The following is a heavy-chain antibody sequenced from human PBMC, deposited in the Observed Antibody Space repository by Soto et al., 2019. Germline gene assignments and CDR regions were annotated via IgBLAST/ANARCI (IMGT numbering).Heavy chain of an antibody. CDR3: ARLRAPYAGTKEGYDY. CDR2: ISYDGSNK. V-gene: IGHV3-30-3*01. D-gene: IGHD1-7*01. J-gene: IGHJ4*02. CDR1: GFTFSSYA. Sequence: PGGSLRLSCAASGFTFSSYAMHWVRQAPGKGLEWVAVISYDGSNKYYADSVKGRFTISRDSSKNTLYLQMNSLRAEDTAVYYCARLRAPYAGTKEGYDYWGQGTLVTVSS.